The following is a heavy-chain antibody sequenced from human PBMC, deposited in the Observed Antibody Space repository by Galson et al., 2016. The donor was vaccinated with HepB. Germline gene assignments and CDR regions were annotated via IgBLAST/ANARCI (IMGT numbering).Heavy chain of an antibody. CDR1: GFSMTTSGQG. J-gene: IGHJ3*01. D-gene: IGHD3-10*01. CDR2: IYWDEDK. V-gene: IGHV2-5*02. CDR3: AYRRDLLWFGDLSTGVFDV. Sequence: PALVKPTQTLTLTCTVSGFSMTTSGQGVGWIRQPPGKALEWLALIYWDEDKRYRPSLQSRLTITQDTSKNQVVLTMTNMDPVDTATYYCAYRRDLLWFGDLSTGVFDVWGQGTMVTVSS.